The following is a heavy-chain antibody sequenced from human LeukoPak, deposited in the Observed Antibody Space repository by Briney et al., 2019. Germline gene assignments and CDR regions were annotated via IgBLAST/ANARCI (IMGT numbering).Heavy chain of an antibody. CDR3: ARGRDGSSWYPRTKNYYMDV. D-gene: IGHD6-13*01. CDR2: INHSGST. CDR1: GGSFSGYY. V-gene: IGHV4-34*01. Sequence: PSETLSLTCAVYGGSFSGYYWSSIRQPPGKGLEWIGEINHSGSTNYNPSLKSRVTISVDTSKNQFSLKLSSLTAADTAVYYCARGRDGSSWYPRTKNYYMDVWGKGTKVTVSS. J-gene: IGHJ6*03.